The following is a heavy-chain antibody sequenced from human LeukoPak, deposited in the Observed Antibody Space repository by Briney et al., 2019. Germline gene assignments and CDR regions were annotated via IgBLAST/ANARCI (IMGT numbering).Heavy chain of an antibody. CDR1: GFTFSSYA. J-gene: IGHJ4*02. Sequence: GGSLRLSCAASGFTFSSYAMSLVRRAPGKGLEWVSAISGSGGSTYYADSVKGRFTISRDNSKNTLYLQMNSLRAEDTAVYYCAKAAQRWLQLPSYYFDYWGQGTLVTVSS. CDR3: AKAAQRWLQLPSYYFDY. CDR2: ISGSGGST. V-gene: IGHV3-23*01. D-gene: IGHD5-24*01.